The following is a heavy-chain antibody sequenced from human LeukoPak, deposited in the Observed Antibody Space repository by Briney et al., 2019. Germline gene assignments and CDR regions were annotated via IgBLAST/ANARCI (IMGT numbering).Heavy chain of an antibody. J-gene: IGHJ4*02. V-gene: IGHV4-31*03. CDR3: ARDSVDIVATMGRDYYFDY. CDR1: GGSISSGGYY. CDR2: IYYSGST. D-gene: IGHD5-12*01. Sequence: SETLSLTCTVSGGSISSGGYYWSWIRQHPGKGLEWIVYIYYSGSTYYNPSLKSRVTISVDTSKNQFSLKLSSVTAADTAVYYCARDSVDIVATMGRDYYFDYWGQGTLVTVSS.